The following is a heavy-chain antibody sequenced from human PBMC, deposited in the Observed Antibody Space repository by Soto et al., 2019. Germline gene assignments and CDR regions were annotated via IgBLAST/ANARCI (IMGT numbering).Heavy chain of an antibody. CDR3: ARASYDFWSGYHYYYYGMDV. CDR1: WFSLSNAIMG. CDR2: IFSNDEK. Sequence: DXGPTLVNATETLTLTCTVSWFSLSNAIMGVSWIRQPPGKALEWLAHIFSNDEKSSSTSLKSRLTISKDTSKSQVVLTMTNMDPVDTATYYCARASYDFWSGYHYYYYGMDVWGQGTTVTVSS. J-gene: IGHJ6*02. D-gene: IGHD3-3*01. V-gene: IGHV2-26*01.